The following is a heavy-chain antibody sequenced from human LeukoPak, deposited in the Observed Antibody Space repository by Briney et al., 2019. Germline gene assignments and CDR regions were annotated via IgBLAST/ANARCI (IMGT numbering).Heavy chain of an antibody. CDR3: ARCSGGSCSWFDP. CDR2: IYYSGST. CDR1: GGSISSYY. Sequence: PSETLSLTCTVSGGSISSYYWSWIRQPPGKGLEWIGYIYYSGSTNYNPSLKSRVTISVDTSKNQFSLRLSSVTAADTAVYYCARCSGGSCSWFDPWGQGTLVTVSS. V-gene: IGHV4-59*01. J-gene: IGHJ5*02. D-gene: IGHD2-15*01.